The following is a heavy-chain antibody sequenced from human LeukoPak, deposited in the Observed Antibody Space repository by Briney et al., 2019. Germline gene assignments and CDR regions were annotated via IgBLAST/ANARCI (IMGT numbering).Heavy chain of an antibody. V-gene: IGHV4-39*07. CDR2: INHSGST. D-gene: IGHD1-26*01. CDR3: ARGEFDY. CDR1: GGSISSSNDL. Sequence: SETLSLTCTVSGGSISSSNDLWGWIRQPPGKGLEWIGEINHSGSTNYNPSLKSRVTISVDTSKNQFSLKLSSVTAADTAVYYCARGEFDYWGQGTLVTVSS. J-gene: IGHJ4*02.